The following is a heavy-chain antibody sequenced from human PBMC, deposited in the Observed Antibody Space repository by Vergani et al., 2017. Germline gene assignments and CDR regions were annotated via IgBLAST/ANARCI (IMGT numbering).Heavy chain of an antibody. J-gene: IGHJ5*02. CDR1: GYTFTGYY. CDR2: MNPNSGNT. Sequence: QVQLVQSGAEVKKPGASVKVSCKASGYTFTGYYMHWVRQAPGQGLEWMGWMNPNSGNTGYAQKFQGRVTMTRNTSISTAYMELSSLRSEDTAVYYCATLLGYCSSTSCPTGWFDPWGQGTLVTVSS. V-gene: IGHV1-8*02. D-gene: IGHD2-2*01. CDR3: ATLLGYCSSTSCPTGWFDP.